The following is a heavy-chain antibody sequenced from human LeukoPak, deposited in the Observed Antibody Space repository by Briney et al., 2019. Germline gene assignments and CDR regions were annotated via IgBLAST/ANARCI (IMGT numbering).Heavy chain of an antibody. CDR1: GGSFSGYY. D-gene: IGHD6-19*01. V-gene: IGHV4-34*01. J-gene: IGHJ4*02. CDR3: ARVEGLYSSGWTRPPYYFDY. Sequence: SETLSLTCAVYGGSFSGYYWSWIRQPPGKGLEWIGEINHSGSTNYNPSLKSRVTISVDTSKNQFSLKLSSVTAADTAVYYCARVEGLYSSGWTRPPYYFDYWGQGTLVTVSS. CDR2: INHSGST.